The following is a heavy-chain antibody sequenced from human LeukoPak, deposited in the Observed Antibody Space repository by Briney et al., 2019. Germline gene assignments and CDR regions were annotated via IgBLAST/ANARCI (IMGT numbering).Heavy chain of an antibody. CDR1: GGSISSSSYY. CDR3: ARLTIFGVVPSAFDI. D-gene: IGHD3-3*01. J-gene: IGHJ3*02. V-gene: IGHV4-39*07. Sequence: SETLSLTCTVSGGSISSSSYYWGWIRQPPGKGLEWIGSIYYSGSTYYNPSLKSRVTISVDTSKNQFSLKLSSVTAADTAVYYCARLTIFGVVPSAFDIWGQGTMVTVSS. CDR2: IYYSGST.